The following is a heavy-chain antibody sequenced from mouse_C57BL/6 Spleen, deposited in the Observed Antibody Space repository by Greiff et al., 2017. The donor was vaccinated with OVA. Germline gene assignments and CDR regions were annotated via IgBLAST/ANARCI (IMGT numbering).Heavy chain of an antibody. V-gene: IGHV1-53*01. J-gene: IGHJ1*03. CDR3: ARLPFDYGKGGYFDV. Sequence: QVQLQQSGTDLVKPGASVKLSCKASGYTFTSYWMHWVKQRPGQGLEWIGYINPSNGGTNYNEKFKSKATLTVDKSSSTAYMQLSSLTSEDSAVYYCARLPFDYGKGGYFDVWGTGTTVTVSA. D-gene: IGHD2-1*01. CDR1: GYTFTSYW. CDR2: INPSNGGT.